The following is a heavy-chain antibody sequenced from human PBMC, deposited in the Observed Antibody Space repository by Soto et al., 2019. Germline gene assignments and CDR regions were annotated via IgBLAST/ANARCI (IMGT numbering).Heavy chain of an antibody. CDR2: TIPILDVA. V-gene: IGHV1-69*04. Sequence: SVKVSCKASGGTFSTSTFTLVRQAPGQGLEWMGRTIPILDVADYAQDFQGRVTITADKSTSTAYMELTSLTSKDTAVYYCARDSPIGSTYSGYDAIDFWGQGTLVTVSS. D-gene: IGHD5-12*01. J-gene: IGHJ4*02. CDR1: GGTFSTST. CDR3: ARDSPIGSTYSGYDAIDF.